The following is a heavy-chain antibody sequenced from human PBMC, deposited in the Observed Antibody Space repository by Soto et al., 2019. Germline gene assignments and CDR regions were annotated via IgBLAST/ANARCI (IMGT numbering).Heavy chain of an antibody. CDR1: GFTFSSYS. V-gene: IGHV3-21*01. J-gene: IGHJ4*02. Sequence: EVQLVESGEGLVKPGGSLRLSCAASGFTFSSYSMNWVRQAPGKGLEWVSSISSSSSYIYYADSVKGGFTISRDNAKNSLYLQMNSLRAEDTAVYYCARAQGPGYFDYWGQGTLVTVSS. CDR3: ARAQGPGYFDY. CDR2: ISSSSSYI.